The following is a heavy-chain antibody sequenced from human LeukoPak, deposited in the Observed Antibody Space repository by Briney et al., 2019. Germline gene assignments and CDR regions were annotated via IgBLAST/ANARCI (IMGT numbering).Heavy chain of an antibody. D-gene: IGHD3-22*01. CDR2: INPNSGGT. J-gene: IGHJ3*02. CDR3: ASHYDSSGYPDAFDI. V-gene: IGHV1-2*02. Sequence: GGSLRLSCAASGYTFTGYYMHWVRQAPGQGLEWMGWINPNSGGTNYAQKFQGRVTMTRDTSISTAYMELSRLRSDDTAVYYCASHYDSSGYPDAFDIWGQGTMVTVSS. CDR1: GYTFTGYY.